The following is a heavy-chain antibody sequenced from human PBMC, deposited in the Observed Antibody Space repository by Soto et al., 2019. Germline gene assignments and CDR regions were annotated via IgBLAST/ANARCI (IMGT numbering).Heavy chain of an antibody. CDR3: ASKSSSSWWAYYYYGMDV. D-gene: IGHD6-6*01. V-gene: IGHV3-21*01. CDR1: GFTFSSYS. CDR2: ISSSSSYI. Sequence: RRLSCAASGFTFSSYSMNWVRQAPGKGLEWVSSISSSSSYIYYADSVKGRFTISRDNAKNSLYLQMNSLRAEDTAVYYCASKSSSSWWAYYYYGMDVWGQGTTVTVSS. J-gene: IGHJ6*02.